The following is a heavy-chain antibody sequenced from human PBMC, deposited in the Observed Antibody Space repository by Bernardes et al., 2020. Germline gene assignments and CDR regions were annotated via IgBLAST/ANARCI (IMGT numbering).Heavy chain of an antibody. D-gene: IGHD5-12*01. CDR2: INHSGST. CDR1: GGSFSGYY. CDR3: ARARKWKPKVAWVDP. V-gene: IGHV4-34*01. Sequence: SETLSLTCAVYGGSFSGYYWSWIRQPPGKGLEWIGEINHSGSTNYNPSLKSRVTIAVDTSKNQLFLKLTSVTAADTAVYFCARARKWKPKVAWVDPWGQGTLVTVPP. J-gene: IGHJ5*02.